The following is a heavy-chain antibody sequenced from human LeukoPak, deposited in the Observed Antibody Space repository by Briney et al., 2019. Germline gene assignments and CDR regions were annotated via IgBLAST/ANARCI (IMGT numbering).Heavy chain of an antibody. D-gene: IGHD3-9*01. CDR2: VYHSGST. CDR3: ARVPGVYYDILTGYGSGWFDP. V-gene: IGHV4-38-2*02. J-gene: IGHJ5*02. CDR1: GYSISSGYY. Sequence: SETLSLTCTVSGYSISSGYYWGWVRQPTGQGLEWIGTVYHSGSTYYNPSLRSRVTISVETSKNQFSLKLRSVTAADTAVYYCARVPGVYYDILTGYGSGWFDPWGQGTLVTVPS.